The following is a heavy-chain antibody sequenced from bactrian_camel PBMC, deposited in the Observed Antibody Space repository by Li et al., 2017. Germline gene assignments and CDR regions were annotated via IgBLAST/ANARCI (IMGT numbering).Heavy chain of an antibody. CDR1: GYTYRSIA. CDR3: AGTGGAVNRDRILDSEEWYNY. V-gene: IGHV3S53*01. CDR2: IATDGST. Sequence: HVQLVESGGGSVQAGGSLTLSCVVSGYTYRSIAMGWFRQAPGEEREGVASIATDGSTTFTNYDDSVKGRFTISIDTAKNTVLLQMSSLKPEDSGMYYCAGTGGAVNRDRILDSEEWYNYWGRGTQVTVS. D-gene: IGHD3*01. J-gene: IGHJ4*01.